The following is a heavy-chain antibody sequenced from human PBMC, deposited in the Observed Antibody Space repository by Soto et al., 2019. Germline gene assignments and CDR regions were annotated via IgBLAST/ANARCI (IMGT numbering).Heavy chain of an antibody. CDR2: ISSSSSYI. J-gene: IGHJ4*02. D-gene: IGHD5-12*01. Sequence: EVQLVESGGGLVKPGGSLRLSCAASGFTFSSYSMNWVRQAPGKGLEWVSSISSSSSYIYYADSVKGRFTISRHNAKNSLYLQMNSLRADDTAVYYCARDRPWGGYDASHSSGSYYWGQGTLVTVSS. V-gene: IGHV3-21*01. CDR3: ARDRPWGGYDASHSSGSYY. CDR1: GFTFSSYS.